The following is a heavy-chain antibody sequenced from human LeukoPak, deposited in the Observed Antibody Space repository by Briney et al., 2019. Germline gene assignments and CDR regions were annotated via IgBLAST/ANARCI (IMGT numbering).Heavy chain of an antibody. V-gene: IGHV1-69*02. CDR2: IIPILGIA. Sequence: GSSVKVSCKASGGTFSSYTISWVRQAPGQGLEWMGRIIPILGIANYAQKFQGRVTMTRDTSTSTVYMELSSLRSEDTAVYYCARAGCGYGYDYWGQGTLVTVSS. J-gene: IGHJ4*02. D-gene: IGHD5-18*01. CDR3: ARAGCGYGYDY. CDR1: GGTFSSYT.